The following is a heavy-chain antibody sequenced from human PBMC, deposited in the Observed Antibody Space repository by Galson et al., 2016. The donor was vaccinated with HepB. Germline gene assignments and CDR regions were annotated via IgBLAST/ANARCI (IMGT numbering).Heavy chain of an antibody. D-gene: IGHD3-16*01. V-gene: IGHV5-51*01. J-gene: IGHJ4*02. CDR1: GYIFTTYC. CDR2: IYPDDSET. Sequence: QSGAEVKKPGESLKISCQGSGYIFTTYCIGWVRQMPGKGLEWMGLIYPDDSETIYSPSFQGQVTISADKSISTTYLQWSSLKAPDTAMYYCATQGRPTRERGCFLNSVGGSYPRRWGQGTLVTVSS. CDR3: ATQGRPTRERGCFLNSVGGSYPRR.